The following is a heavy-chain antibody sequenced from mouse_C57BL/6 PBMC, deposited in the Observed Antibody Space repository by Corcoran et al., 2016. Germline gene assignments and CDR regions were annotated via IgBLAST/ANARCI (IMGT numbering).Heavy chain of an antibody. D-gene: IGHD2-1*01. J-gene: IGHJ4*01. CDR3: AGNYDAMDY. V-gene: IGHV9-3*01. Sequence: QIQLVQSGPELKKPGETVKISCKASGYTFTTYGMSWVKQAPGKGLKWMGWINTYSGVPTYADDFKGRFAFSLETSASTAYLQINNLKNEETATDFCAGNYDAMDYWGQGTAVTVSS. CDR1: GYTFTTYG. CDR2: INTYSGVP.